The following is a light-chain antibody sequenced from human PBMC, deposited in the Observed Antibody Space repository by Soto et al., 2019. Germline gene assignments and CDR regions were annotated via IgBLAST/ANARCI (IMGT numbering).Light chain of an antibody. V-gene: IGLV2-23*02. CDR1: SSDVGSYNL. J-gene: IGLJ2*01. Sequence: QSALTQPASVSGSPGQSITISCTGISSDVGSYNLVSWYQQHPGKAPKLMIYEVSKRPSGVSNRFSGSNSGNTASLTISGLQAEDEADYYCCSYAGSITLIGRGTKLTVL. CDR3: CSYAGSITL. CDR2: EVS.